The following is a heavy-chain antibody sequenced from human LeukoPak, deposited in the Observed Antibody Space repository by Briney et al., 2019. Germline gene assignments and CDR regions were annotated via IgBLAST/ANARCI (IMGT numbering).Heavy chain of an antibody. CDR2: ISAYNGNT. J-gene: IGHJ4*02. CDR1: GYTFTSYG. D-gene: IGHD3-22*01. Sequence: RASVKVSCKASGYTFTSYGISWVRQAPGQGLEWMGWISAYNGNTNYAQKLQGRVTMTTDTSTSTAYMELRSLRSDDTAVYYCARGYYYDSSGYYGYWGQGTLVTVSS. CDR3: ARGYYYDSSGYYGY. V-gene: IGHV1-18*01.